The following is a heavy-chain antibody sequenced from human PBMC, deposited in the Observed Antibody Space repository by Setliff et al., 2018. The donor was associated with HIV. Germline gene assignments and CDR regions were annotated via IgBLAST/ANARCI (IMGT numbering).Heavy chain of an antibody. J-gene: IGHJ4*02. D-gene: IGHD2-2*01. CDR2: IYYSGST. CDR1: GDSISSGGYY. CDR3: ARGIGYCRTTRCKSYFDY. Sequence: SETLSLTCTVSGDSISSGGYYWSWIRQHPRKGLEWIGYIYYSGSTFSHPSLKSRVTISVDTTKNQFTLKLNSVTAADTAVYYCARGIGYCRTTRCKSYFDYWGQGTLVTVSS. V-gene: IGHV4-31*03.